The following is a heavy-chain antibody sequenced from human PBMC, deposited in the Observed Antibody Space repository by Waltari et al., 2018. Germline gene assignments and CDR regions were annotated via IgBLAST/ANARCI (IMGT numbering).Heavy chain of an antibody. CDR3: TTGRFGEQVPFY. J-gene: IGHJ4*02. CDR2: IKSKTDGGTT. V-gene: IGHV3-15*01. Sequence: EVQLVESGGGLVKPGGSLRLSCAASGFTFSNAWMSWVRQAPGKGLEWVGRIKSKTDGGTTDYAAPVKGRFTISRDDSKNTLYLQMNSLKTEDTAVYYCTTGRFGEQVPFYWGQGTLVTVSS. D-gene: IGHD3-10*01. CDR1: GFTFSNAW.